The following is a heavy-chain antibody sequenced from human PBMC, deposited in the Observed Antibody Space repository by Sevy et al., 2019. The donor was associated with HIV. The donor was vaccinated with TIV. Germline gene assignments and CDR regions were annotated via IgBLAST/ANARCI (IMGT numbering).Heavy chain of an antibody. Sequence: ASVKVSCKASGYTFASYGISWVRQAPGQGLEWMGWVTPYNGHKKYAQKLQVRVTMTTDTSTSTAYMELRSLRSDDTAVYYCARCLGGLRPWEYNWFDPWGQGTLVTVSS. J-gene: IGHJ5*02. D-gene: IGHD1-26*01. CDR1: GYTFASYG. V-gene: IGHV1-18*01. CDR2: VTPYNGHK. CDR3: ARCLGGLRPWEYNWFDP.